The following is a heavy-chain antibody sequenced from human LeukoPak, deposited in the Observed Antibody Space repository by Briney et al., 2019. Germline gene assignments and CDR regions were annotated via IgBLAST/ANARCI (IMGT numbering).Heavy chain of an antibody. J-gene: IGHJ2*01. CDR2: IWYDATIK. Sequence: PGRSLRLSCAASGSTFSSSGMHWVRQAPGKGLEWVAVIWYDATIKYYGDSVKGRFTISRDNSKNTLFLQMNSLKAEDTAVYYCARRGSSYSNWYFDLWGRGTLVTVSS. CDR3: ARRGSSYSNWYFDL. V-gene: IGHV3-33*08. D-gene: IGHD3-22*01. CDR1: GSTFSSSG.